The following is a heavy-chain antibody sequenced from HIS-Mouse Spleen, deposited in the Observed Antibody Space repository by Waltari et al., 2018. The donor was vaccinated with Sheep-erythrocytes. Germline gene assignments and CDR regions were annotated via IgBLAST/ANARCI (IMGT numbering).Heavy chain of an antibody. Sequence: QVQLQESGPGLVKPSETLSLTCTVSGYSIRSGYYWGWIRQPPGKGLEWIGSIYHSGRTYSNPALKRRVTISVDTSKNQFSLKLSSVTAADTAVYYCARDPLRGFDYWGQGTLVTVSS. D-gene: IGHD4-17*01. CDR2: IYHSGRT. J-gene: IGHJ4*02. V-gene: IGHV4-38-2*02. CDR3: ARDPLRGFDY. CDR1: GYSIRSGYY.